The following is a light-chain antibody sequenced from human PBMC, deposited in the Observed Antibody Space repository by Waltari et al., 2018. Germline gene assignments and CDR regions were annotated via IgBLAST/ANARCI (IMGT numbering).Light chain of an antibody. CDR3: QQYSTWPHVT. J-gene: IGKJ4*01. CDR2: GAS. V-gene: IGKV3-15*01. Sequence: EIVMTQSPATLSVSPGERASLSCRASQSIANNLAWYQQKPGQPLRLLIYGASNRATDIPARFSASASGRDFTLTISSLQSEDFVVYYCQQYSTWPHVTFGGGTKVEIK. CDR1: QSIANN.